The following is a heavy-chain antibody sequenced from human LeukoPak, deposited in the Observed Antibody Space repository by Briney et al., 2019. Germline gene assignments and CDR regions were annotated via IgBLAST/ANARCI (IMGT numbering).Heavy chain of an antibody. D-gene: IGHD6-19*01. Sequence: SETLSLTCTVSGGSISSYYWSWIRQPPGKGLEWIGYIYYSGSTNYNPSLKSRVTISVDTSKNQFSLKLSTVTAADTAVYYCARGGLYSSGWNLSYWGQGTLVTVSS. V-gene: IGHV4-59*01. J-gene: IGHJ4*02. CDR3: ARGGLYSSGWNLSY. CDR2: IYYSGST. CDR1: GGSISSYY.